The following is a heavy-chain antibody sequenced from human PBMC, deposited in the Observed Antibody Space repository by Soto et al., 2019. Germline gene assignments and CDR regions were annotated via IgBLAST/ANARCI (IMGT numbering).Heavy chain of an antibody. CDR2: ISSSSSYI. CDR3: ARYKQPEPDDYYYYYMDV. CDR1: GFTFSSYS. J-gene: IGHJ6*03. V-gene: IGHV3-21*01. D-gene: IGHD6-13*01. Sequence: GGSLRLSCAASGFTFSSYSMNWVRQAPGKGLEWVSSISSSSSYIYYADSVKGRFTISRDNAKNSLYLQMNSLRAEDTAVYYCARYKQPEPDDYYYYYMDVWGKGTTVTVSS.